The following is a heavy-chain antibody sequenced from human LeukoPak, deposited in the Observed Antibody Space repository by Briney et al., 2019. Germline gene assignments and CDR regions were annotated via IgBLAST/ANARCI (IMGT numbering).Heavy chain of an antibody. Sequence: SETLSLTCAVYGGSFSGYYWSWIRQPPGKGLEWTGEINHSGSTNYNPSLKSRVTISVDTSKNQFSLKLSSVTAADTAVYYCARGFRSGWYFDYWGQGTLVTVSS. D-gene: IGHD6-19*01. CDR2: INHSGST. V-gene: IGHV4-34*01. J-gene: IGHJ4*02. CDR3: ARGFRSGWYFDY. CDR1: GGSFSGYY.